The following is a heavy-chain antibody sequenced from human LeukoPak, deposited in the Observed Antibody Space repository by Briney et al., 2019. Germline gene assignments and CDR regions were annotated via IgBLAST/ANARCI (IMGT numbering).Heavy chain of an antibody. V-gene: IGHV3-33*01. D-gene: IGHD6-19*01. CDR1: GFTFSSCG. J-gene: IGHJ3*02. CDR3: ARGIAVAGTDAFDI. Sequence: GGSLRLSCAASGFTFSSCGMHWVRQAPGKGLEWVAVIWYDGSNKYYADSVKGRFTISRDNSKNTLYLQMNSLRAEDTAVYYCARGIAVAGTDAFDIWGQGTVVTVSS. CDR2: IWYDGSNK.